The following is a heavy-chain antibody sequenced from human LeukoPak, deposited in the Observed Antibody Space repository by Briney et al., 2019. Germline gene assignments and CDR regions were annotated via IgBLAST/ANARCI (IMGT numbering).Heavy chain of an antibody. CDR2: IRSSGDST. CDR3: AKMGWAAVSMSGGGY. J-gene: IGHJ4*02. Sequence: QPGGSLRLSCAASGFTFSNYAMSWVRQAPGEGLEWVSSIRSSGDSTTYADSVKGRFTISRDNSKNALHLQMNSLRVEDTAVYYCAKMGWAAVSMSGGGYWGQGILVTVSS. V-gene: IGHV3-23*01. CDR1: GFTFSNYA. D-gene: IGHD6-13*01.